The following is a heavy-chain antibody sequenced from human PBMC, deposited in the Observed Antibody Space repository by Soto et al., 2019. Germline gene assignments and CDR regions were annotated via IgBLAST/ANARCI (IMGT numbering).Heavy chain of an antibody. CDR1: GFTFSSYA. J-gene: IGHJ4*02. CDR2: ISGSGGST. D-gene: IGHD1-7*01. V-gene: IGHV3-23*01. Sequence: GGSLRLSCAASGFTFSSYAMSWVRQAPGKGLEWVSAISGSGGSTYYADSVKGRFTISRDNSKNTLYLQMNSLRAEDTAVYYCAKDLGALLELRLSEDYWGQGTLVTVSS. CDR3: AKDLGALLELRLSEDY.